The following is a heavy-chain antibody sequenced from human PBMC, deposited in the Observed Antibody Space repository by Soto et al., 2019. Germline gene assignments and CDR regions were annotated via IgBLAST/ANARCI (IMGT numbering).Heavy chain of an antibody. V-gene: IGHV4-59*01. Sequence: SETLSLTCTVSGGSISSYYWSWIRQPPGKGLEWIGYIYYSGSTNYNPSLKSRVTISVDTSKNQFSLKLSSVTAADTAVYYCARDHRDYYDSSGYYYDWYFDYWGQGTLVTVSS. CDR1: GGSISSYY. CDR2: IYYSGST. CDR3: ARDHRDYYDSSGYYYDWYFDY. D-gene: IGHD3-22*01. J-gene: IGHJ4*02.